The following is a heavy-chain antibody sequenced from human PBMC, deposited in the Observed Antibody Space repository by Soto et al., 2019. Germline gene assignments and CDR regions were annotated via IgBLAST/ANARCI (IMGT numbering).Heavy chain of an antibody. CDR2: ISYDGSNK. CDR1: GFTFSSYA. D-gene: IGHD3-10*01. Sequence: GGSLRLSCAASGFTFSSYAMHWVRQAPGKGLEWVAVISYDGSNKYYADSVKGRFTISRDNSKNTLYLQMNSLRAEDTAVYYCARDQTMVRGKHLYYYYGMDVWGQGTTVTVSS. CDR3: ARDQTMVRGKHLYYYYGMDV. V-gene: IGHV3-30-3*01. J-gene: IGHJ6*02.